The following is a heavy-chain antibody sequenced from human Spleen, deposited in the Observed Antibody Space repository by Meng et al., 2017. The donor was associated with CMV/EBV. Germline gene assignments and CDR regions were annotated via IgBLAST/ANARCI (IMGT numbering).Heavy chain of an antibody. J-gene: IGHJ4*02. CDR1: GSSISSGNFY. CDR3: AREVAY. Sequence: QVQLQESGPGLVKPSQTLSLTCNISGSSISSGNFYWSWMRHHPGEGLEWVGYIYHTGSTKYNPSLKGRLTISIDTTLNQFSLRLTSVTVADTATYYCAREVAYWGQGIRVTGSS. D-gene: IGHD2-15*01. V-gene: IGHV4-31*02. CDR2: IYHTGST.